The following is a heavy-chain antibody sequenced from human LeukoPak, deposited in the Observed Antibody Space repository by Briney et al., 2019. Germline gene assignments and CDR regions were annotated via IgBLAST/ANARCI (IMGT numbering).Heavy chain of an antibody. CDR3: VTANQRSTYYFDY. J-gene: IGHJ4*02. V-gene: IGHV4-61*02. CDR2: VYTSGST. CDR1: GASISSGDHY. Sequence: SETLSLTCSVSGASISSGDHYWSWIPQPAGKGLEWVGRVYTSGSTTYNPSLKSRVTISVDTSTNQFSLKLRSVTAADTAVYYCVTANQRSTYYFDYWGQGTLVTVSS. D-gene: IGHD1-20*01.